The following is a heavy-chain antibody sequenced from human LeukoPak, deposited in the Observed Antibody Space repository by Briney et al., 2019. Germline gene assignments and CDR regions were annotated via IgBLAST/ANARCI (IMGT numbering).Heavy chain of an antibody. CDR2: ISSSSSYI. J-gene: IGHJ4*02. D-gene: IGHD1-26*01. CDR1: GFTFSSYS. V-gene: IGHV3-21*01. CDR3: ARAGSGSYGYYFDY. Sequence: GGSLRLSCAASGFTFSSYSMNWVRQAPGKGLEWVSSISSSSSYIYYADSVEGRFTISRDNAKNSLYLQMNSLRAEDTAVYYCARAGSGSYGYYFDYWGQGTLVTVSS.